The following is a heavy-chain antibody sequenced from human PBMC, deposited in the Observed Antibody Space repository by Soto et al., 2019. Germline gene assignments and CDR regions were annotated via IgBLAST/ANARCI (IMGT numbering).Heavy chain of an antibody. CDR3: ASSSWSTNWFDP. CDR1: GFTFSGNY. Sequence: QVKLVESGGGLVKPGGSLRLSCAASGFTFSGNYMSWIRQAPGKGLEWVSYISSSGSTIYYTDSVKGRFTISRDNAKNSLYLQMNSLRAEDTAVYYCASSSWSTNWFDPWGQGTLVTVSS. J-gene: IGHJ5*02. V-gene: IGHV3-11*01. D-gene: IGHD6-13*01. CDR2: ISSSGSTI.